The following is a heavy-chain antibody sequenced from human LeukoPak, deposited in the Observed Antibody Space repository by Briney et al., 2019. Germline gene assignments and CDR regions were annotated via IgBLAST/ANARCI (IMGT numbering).Heavy chain of an antibody. D-gene: IGHD4-23*01. J-gene: IGHJ1*01. Sequence: SETLSLTCTVSGGSISSGGYYRSWVRQHPGKGLEWIGYIYYSGSTYYNPSLKSRVTISVDTSKNQFSLKLSSVTAADTAVYYCARGTYGGNSEYFQHWGQGTLVTVSS. CDR3: ARGTYGGNSEYFQH. CDR1: GGSISSGGYY. V-gene: IGHV4-31*03. CDR2: IYYSGST.